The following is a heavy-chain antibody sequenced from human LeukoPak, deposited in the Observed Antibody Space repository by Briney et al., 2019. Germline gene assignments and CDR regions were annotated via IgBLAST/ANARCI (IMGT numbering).Heavy chain of an antibody. V-gene: IGHV1-18*01. D-gene: IGHD6-13*01. CDR2: ISAYNGNT. CDR3: ARDSSSWYEELDWFDP. J-gene: IGHJ5*02. Sequence: ASVKVSCKASGYTLSSYGISWVRQAPGQGPEWMGWISAYNGNTNYAQKLQGRVTMTTDTSTSTAYMELRSLRSDDTAVYYCARDSSSWYEELDWFDPWGQGTLVTVSS. CDR1: GYTLSSYG.